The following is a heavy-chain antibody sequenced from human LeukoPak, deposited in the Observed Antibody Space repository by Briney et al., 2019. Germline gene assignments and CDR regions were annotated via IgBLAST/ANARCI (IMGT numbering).Heavy chain of an antibody. CDR3: ARDREGYSSGWYYYYYYMDV. J-gene: IGHJ6*03. CDR2: ISFDGSNK. D-gene: IGHD6-19*01. CDR1: GFTFSTYA. Sequence: GGSLRLSCAASGFTFSTYAMHWVRQAPGKGLGWVAVISFDGSNKHYADSVKGRFTISRDNSKNTLYLQTNSLTAEDTAVYYCARDREGYSSGWYYYYYYMDVWGKGTTVTVSS. V-gene: IGHV3-30*04.